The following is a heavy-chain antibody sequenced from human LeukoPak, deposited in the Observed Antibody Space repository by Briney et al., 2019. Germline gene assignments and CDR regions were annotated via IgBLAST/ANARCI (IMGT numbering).Heavy chain of an antibody. J-gene: IGHJ4*02. V-gene: IGHV4-34*01. CDR2: INHSGNT. CDR1: GGSFIGYH. CDR3: ARDPTTVVTVPYYFDD. D-gene: IGHD2-21*02. Sequence: TSETLSLTCAVSGGSFIGYHWNWIRQSPGKGLEWIGEINHSGNTNHNPSFKSRVTISVDTSKNQFSLRLRSVTAADTAVYYCARDPTTVVTVPYYFDDWGQGTLVTVSS.